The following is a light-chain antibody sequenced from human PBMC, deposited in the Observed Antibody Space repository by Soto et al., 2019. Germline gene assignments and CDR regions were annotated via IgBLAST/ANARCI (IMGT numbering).Light chain of an antibody. Sequence: DIQMTQSPSSLSASEGDRVTITCRASQTIIRYLNWYQQKPGKAPKLLIYAASSLQSGVPSRFSGSGPGTDFTLTISSLQLEDLATCYCQRSYCTLRTFGQGINV. CDR1: QTIIRY. V-gene: IGKV1-39*01. CDR2: AAS. J-gene: IGKJ1*01. CDR3: QRSYCTLRT.